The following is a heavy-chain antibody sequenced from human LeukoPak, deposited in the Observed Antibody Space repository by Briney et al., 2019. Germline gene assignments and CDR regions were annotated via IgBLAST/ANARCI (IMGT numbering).Heavy chain of an antibody. CDR3: AKDPYSEKYYFDY. Sequence: GGSLRLSCAASGFTFSSYGMHWVRQAPGKGLEWVAFIRYDGSNKYYADSVKGRFTISRDNSKNTLYLQMNSLRAEDTAVYYCAKDPYSEKYYFDYWGRGTLVTVSS. CDR1: GFTFSSYG. CDR2: IRYDGSNK. J-gene: IGHJ4*02. V-gene: IGHV3-30*02. D-gene: IGHD1-26*01.